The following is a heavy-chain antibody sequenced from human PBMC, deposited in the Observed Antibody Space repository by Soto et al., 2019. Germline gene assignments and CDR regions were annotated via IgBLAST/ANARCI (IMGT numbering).Heavy chain of an antibody. CDR1: GFTLSGYA. D-gene: IGHD6-6*01. CDR3: ARRARPDFYYMDV. J-gene: IGHJ6*03. Sequence: PGGSLTLSCAASGFTLSGYAMDWVRQPPGKGLEYVSGISSNGVGTYYANSVQGRFTISRDNSKNTVYLQMGSLRPEDMAVYYCARRARPDFYYMDVWGKGTTVTVSS. V-gene: IGHV3-64*01. CDR2: ISSNGVGT.